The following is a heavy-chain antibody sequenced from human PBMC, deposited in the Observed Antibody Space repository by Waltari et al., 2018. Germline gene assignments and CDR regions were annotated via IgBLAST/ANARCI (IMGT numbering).Heavy chain of an antibody. V-gene: IGHV4-61*02. CDR2: IDAAGGT. Sequence: QVQLQESGPGLVKPSQTLSLTCTVSGGSVASGHYHLSWIRQAAGKGLEWIGRIDAAGGTNSNPSLRSRVTISLDRSKSQFSLTLGSVTAADTAVYYCASESTQCGGDCNDSFDIWGQGTMVTVSS. D-gene: IGHD2-21*02. CDR1: GGSVASGHYH. J-gene: IGHJ3*02. CDR3: ASESTQCGGDCNDSFDI.